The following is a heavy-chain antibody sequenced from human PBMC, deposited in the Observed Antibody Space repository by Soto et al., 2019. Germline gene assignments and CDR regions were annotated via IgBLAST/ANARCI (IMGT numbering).Heavy chain of an antibody. CDR2: ISWNRGTI. CDR1: GFTFDDYA. CDR3: TRSIGPSCYSSFDY. V-gene: IGHV3-9*01. Sequence: GGSLRLSCAASGFTFDDYAIHWVRQAPGKGLEWVSGISWNRGTIGYADSVKGRLTISRDNAKNSLYLQMNSLRAEDTALYYCTRSIGPSCYSSFDYFGQGTLVTVSS. J-gene: IGHJ4*02. D-gene: IGHD2-15*01.